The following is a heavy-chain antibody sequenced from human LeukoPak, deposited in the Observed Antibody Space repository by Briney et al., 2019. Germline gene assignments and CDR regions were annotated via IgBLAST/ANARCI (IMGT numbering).Heavy chain of an antibody. CDR2: INHSGST. Sequence: SETLSLTCAVYGGSFRDYYWSWIRQSPGKGLEWIGEINHSGSTNYNPSLKSRVTISVDTSKNQFSLKLSSVTAADTALYYCARGFVYFDSLLSVWGQGTLVTVSS. D-gene: IGHD3-9*01. CDR3: ARGFVYFDSLLSV. J-gene: IGHJ4*02. CDR1: GGSFRDYY. V-gene: IGHV4-34*01.